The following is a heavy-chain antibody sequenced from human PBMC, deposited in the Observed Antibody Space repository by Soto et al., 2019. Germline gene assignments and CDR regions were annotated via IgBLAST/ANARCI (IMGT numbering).Heavy chain of an antibody. CDR2: IWYDGSNN. CDR1: GFNFSSYG. J-gene: IGHJ6*02. CDR3: ARDLAPPGDYYYGMDV. V-gene: IGHV3-33*01. Sequence: PGGSLRLSCAASGFNFSSYGMHWVRQAPGKGLEGVAVIWYDGSNNNSADSVKGRFTISRDNSKNTLYLQMNSLRAEDTAVYYCARDLAPPGDYYYGMDVWAQGTTVTVSS. D-gene: IGHD7-27*01.